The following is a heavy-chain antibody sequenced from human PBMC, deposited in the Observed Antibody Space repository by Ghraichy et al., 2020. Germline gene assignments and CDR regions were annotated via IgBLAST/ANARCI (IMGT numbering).Heavy chain of an antibody. CDR2: IYYSGST. CDR3: ARHAPAGSSSWLNYYYYMDV. D-gene: IGHD6-13*01. V-gene: IGHV4-59*08. CDR1: GGSISSYY. Sequence: SETLSLTCTVSGGSISSYYWSWIRQPPGKGLEWIGYIYYSGSTNYNPSLKSRVTISVDTSKNQFSPKLSSVTAADTAVYYCARHAPAGSSSWLNYYYYMDVWGKGTTVTVSS. J-gene: IGHJ6*03.